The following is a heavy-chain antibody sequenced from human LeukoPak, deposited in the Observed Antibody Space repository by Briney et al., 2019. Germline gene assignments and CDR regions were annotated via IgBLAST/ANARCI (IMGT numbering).Heavy chain of an antibody. V-gene: IGHV1-2*02. J-gene: IGHJ4*02. Sequence: ASVKVSCKTSGYRFTDDYIHWVRQAPGQGLEWMGWINPGTDFTNYAPKFRGRVIMTRDTSISTAYMEVRRLTFDDTAIYYCAPTSEAYTSNWSVWGQGTLVTVSP. CDR2: INPGTDFT. CDR1: GYRFTDDY. CDR3: APTSEAYTSNWSV. D-gene: IGHD3-16*01.